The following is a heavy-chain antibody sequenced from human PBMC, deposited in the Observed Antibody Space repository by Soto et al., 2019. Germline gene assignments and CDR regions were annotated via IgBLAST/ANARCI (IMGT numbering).Heavy chain of an antibody. CDR2: INHSGST. CDR1: GGSFSGYY. Sequence: SETLSLTCAVYGGSFSGYYWSWIRQPPGKGLEWIGEINHSGSTNYNPSLKSRVTISVDTSKNQFSLKLSSVTAADTAVYYCARGVNTEYCSSTSCPKMAFDIWGQGTMVTVS. V-gene: IGHV4-34*01. J-gene: IGHJ3*02. CDR3: ARGVNTEYCSSTSCPKMAFDI. D-gene: IGHD2-2*01.